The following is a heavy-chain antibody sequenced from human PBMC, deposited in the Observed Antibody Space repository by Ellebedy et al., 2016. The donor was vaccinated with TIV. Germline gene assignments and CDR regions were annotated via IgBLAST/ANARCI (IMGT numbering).Heavy chain of an antibody. Sequence: SGPTLVXPTQTLTLTCTFSGFSLSTSGVGVGWIHQPPGKALEWLALIYWDDDKRYSPSLKSRLTITKDTSKNQVVLTMTNMDPVDTATYYCAHSRVVATINYYYYYGMDVWGQGTTVTVSS. CDR2: IYWDDDK. CDR3: AHSRVVATINYYYYYGMDV. D-gene: IGHD5-12*01. V-gene: IGHV2-5*02. J-gene: IGHJ6*02. CDR1: GFSLSTSGVG.